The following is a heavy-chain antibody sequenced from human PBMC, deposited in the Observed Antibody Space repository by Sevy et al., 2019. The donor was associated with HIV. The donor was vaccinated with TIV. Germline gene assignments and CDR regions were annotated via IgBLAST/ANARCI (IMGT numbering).Heavy chain of an antibody. Sequence: GESLKISCQGSGYSFTSHWIAWVRQMPGKGLEWMGIIYPDDSDTRYSPSFQGQVTFSADKSIFTAYLQWSSLKASDTAIYYCTTSRSGYFDGSRYYIYWGQGTQVTVSS. V-gene: IGHV5-51*01. D-gene: IGHD3-22*01. CDR1: GYSFTSHW. J-gene: IGHJ4*01. CDR3: TTSRSGYFDGSRYYIY. CDR2: IYPDDSDT.